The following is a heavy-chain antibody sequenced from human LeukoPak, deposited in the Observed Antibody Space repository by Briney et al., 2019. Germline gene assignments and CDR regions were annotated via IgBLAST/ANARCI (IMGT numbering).Heavy chain of an antibody. CDR2: ISGSGGST. D-gene: IGHD6-6*01. CDR1: GFTFSSYA. CDR3: AKVSSSSTHYYYYMDV. Sequence: GGSLRLSCAASGFTFSSYAMSWVRQAPGKGLEWVSAISGSGGSTYYADSVKGRFTISRDNSKNTLYLQMNSLRAEDTAVYYCAKVSSSSTHYYYYMDVWGKGTTVTVSS. J-gene: IGHJ6*03. V-gene: IGHV3-23*01.